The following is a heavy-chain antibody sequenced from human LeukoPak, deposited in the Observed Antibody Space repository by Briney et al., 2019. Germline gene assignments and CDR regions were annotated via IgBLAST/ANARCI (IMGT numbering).Heavy chain of an antibody. V-gene: IGHV3-30*02. D-gene: IGHD3-22*01. Sequence: GGSLRLSCAASGFTFSSYGMHWVRQAPGKGLEWVAFIRYDGSNKYYADSVKGRFTISRDNSKNTLYLQMNSLRAEDTAVYYCAKDYHITMIVVVINYAFDIWGQGTMVTVSS. CDR3: AKDYHITMIVVVINYAFDI. J-gene: IGHJ3*02. CDR2: IRYDGSNK. CDR1: GFTFSSYG.